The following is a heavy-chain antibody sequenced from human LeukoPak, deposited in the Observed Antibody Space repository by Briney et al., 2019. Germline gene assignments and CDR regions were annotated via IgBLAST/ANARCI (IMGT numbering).Heavy chain of an antibody. CDR2: INPDTGGS. J-gene: IGHJ5*01. CDR3: AREGVDAVSSIGVDT. V-gene: IGHV1-2*02. CDR1: GYTFTRYY. D-gene: IGHD5/OR15-5a*01. Sequence: ASVKVSCKASGYTFTRYYIHWVRQAPGQGLEWMGWINPDTGGSFYSQTFQGRVTLTRDKSISTVYMDLRRLGFDDTAIYYCAREGVDAVSSIGVDTWGQGTLVTVSS.